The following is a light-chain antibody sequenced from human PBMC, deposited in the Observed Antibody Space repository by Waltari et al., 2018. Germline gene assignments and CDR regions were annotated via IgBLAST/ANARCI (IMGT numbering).Light chain of an antibody. Sequence: GTSSDVGGYNYVSWYQQHPGKVPKLLIFDVSNRPSGVSNRFSGSKSGNTASLTISGLQAEDESDYYCCSFTSRSTWVFGGGTKLTVL. CDR1: SSDVGGYNY. V-gene: IGLV2-14*04. CDR2: DVS. CDR3: CSFTSRSTWV. J-gene: IGLJ3*02.